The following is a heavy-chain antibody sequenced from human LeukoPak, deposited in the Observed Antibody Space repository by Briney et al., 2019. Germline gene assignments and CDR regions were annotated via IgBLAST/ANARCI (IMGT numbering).Heavy chain of an antibody. CDR1: GYTLTELS. Sequence: ASVKVSCKVSGYTLTELSMHWVRQAPGQGLEWMGKINPSGGSTSYAQKFQGRVTMTRDTSTSTVYMELSSLRSEDTAVYYCARDVPYSSGWSYYYYYGMDVWGQGTTVTVPS. CDR3: ARDVPYSSGWSYYYYYGMDV. V-gene: IGHV1-46*01. CDR2: INPSGGST. J-gene: IGHJ6*02. D-gene: IGHD6-19*01.